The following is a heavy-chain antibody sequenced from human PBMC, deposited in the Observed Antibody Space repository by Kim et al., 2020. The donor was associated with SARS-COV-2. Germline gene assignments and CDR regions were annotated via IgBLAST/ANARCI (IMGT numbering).Heavy chain of an antibody. CDR3: ARDGGYSGYDDYYFDY. D-gene: IGHD5-12*01. Sequence: GGSLRLSCAASGFTVSSNYMSWVRQAPGKGLEWVSVIYSGGSTYYADSVKGRFTISRDNSKNTLYLQMNSLRAEDTAVYYCARDGGYSGYDDYYFDYWGQEPWSPSPQ. J-gene: IGHJ4*01. CDR1: GFTVSSNY. CDR2: IYSGGST. V-gene: IGHV3-66*01.